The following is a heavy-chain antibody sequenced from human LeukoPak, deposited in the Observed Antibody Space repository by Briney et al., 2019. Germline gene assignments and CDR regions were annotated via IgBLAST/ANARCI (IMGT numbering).Heavy chain of an antibody. CDR3: SRSPQHYDFWSGYSTYFDY. D-gene: IGHD3-3*01. J-gene: IGHJ4*02. Sequence: PSETLSLTCAVYGGSFSGYYWSWIRQPPGKGLEWIGEINHSGSTNYNPSLKSRVTISVDTSKNQFSLKLSSVTAADTAVYYCSRSPQHYDFWSGYSTYFDYWGQGTLVTVSS. CDR1: GGSFSGYY. V-gene: IGHV4-34*01. CDR2: INHSGST.